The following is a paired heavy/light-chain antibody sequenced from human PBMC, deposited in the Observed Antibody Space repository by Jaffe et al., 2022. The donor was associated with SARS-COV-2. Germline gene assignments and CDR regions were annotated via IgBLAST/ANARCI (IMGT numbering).Light chain of an antibody. J-gene: IGKJ3*01. CDR1: QGISSW. V-gene: IGKV1-12*01. Sequence: DIQMTQSPSSVSASVGDRVTITCRASQGISSWLAWYQQKPGKAPKLLIYAASSLQSGVPSRFSGSGSGTDFTLTISSLQPEDFATYYCQQANSFLRLTFGPGTKVDIK. CDR2: AAS. CDR3: QQANSFLRLT.
Heavy chain of an antibody. V-gene: IGHV1-69*01. CDR3: AGDVLRYFDWLLNRGPFPNYFDY. J-gene: IGHJ4*02. D-gene: IGHD3-9*01. Sequence: QVQLVQSGAEVKKPGSSVKVSCKASGGTFSSYAISWVRQAPGQGLEWMGGIIPIFGTANYAQKFQGRVTITADESTSTAYMELSSLRSEDTAVYYCAGDVLRYFDWLLNRGPFPNYFDYWGQGTLVTVSS. CDR1: GGTFSSYA. CDR2: IIPIFGTA.